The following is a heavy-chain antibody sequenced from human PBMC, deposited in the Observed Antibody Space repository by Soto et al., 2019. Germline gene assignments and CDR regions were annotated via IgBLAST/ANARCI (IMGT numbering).Heavy chain of an antibody. Sequence: SESLFLTCAVSGYSITSSTFWGWIRQPPGKGLEWIGSIHLGGTTYYDPSLKSRVTILLDTSRNEFSLKLSSVTAADTAVYYCARPRPNFGAVDSWGQGALVPVSS. CDR2: IHLGGTT. V-gene: IGHV4-38-2*01. CDR3: ARPRPNFGAVDS. D-gene: IGHD3-10*01. CDR1: GYSITSSTF. J-gene: IGHJ4*02.